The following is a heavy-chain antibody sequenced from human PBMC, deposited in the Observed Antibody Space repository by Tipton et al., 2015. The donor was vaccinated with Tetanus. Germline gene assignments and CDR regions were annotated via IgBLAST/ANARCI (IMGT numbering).Heavy chain of an antibody. Sequence: TLSLTCTVSGGSISSYYWSWIRQPPGKGPEWIGHIHSSGSTNYIPSLKSRVTISVDTSKNQFSLKLSSVTAADTAVYYCARDGWGLTNWFDPWGQGTLVTVSS. V-gene: IGHV4-59*12. CDR3: ARDGWGLTNWFDP. J-gene: IGHJ5*02. CDR1: GGSISSYY. CDR2: IHSSGST. D-gene: IGHD7-27*01.